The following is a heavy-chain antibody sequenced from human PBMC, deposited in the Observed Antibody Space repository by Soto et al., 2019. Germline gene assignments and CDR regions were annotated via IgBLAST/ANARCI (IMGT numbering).Heavy chain of an antibody. CDR1: GGSISSYY. D-gene: IGHD6-6*01. Sequence: QVQLQESGPGLVKPSETLSLTCTVSGGSISSYYWSWIRQPPGKGLEWIGYIYYSGSTNYNPSLKSRGTISVDTSKNQFSLKLSSVTAADTAVYYCARELGNSSGMDVWGQVTTVTVSS. J-gene: IGHJ6*02. V-gene: IGHV4-59*01. CDR2: IYYSGST. CDR3: ARELGNSSGMDV.